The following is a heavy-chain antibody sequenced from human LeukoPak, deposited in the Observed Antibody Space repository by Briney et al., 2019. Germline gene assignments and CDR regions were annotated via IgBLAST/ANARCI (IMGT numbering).Heavy chain of an antibody. J-gene: IGHJ4*02. Sequence: GGSLRLSCAASGFTFSSYSMNWVRQAPGKGLEWVSSISSSSSYIYYADSVKGRLTISRDNAKNSLYLQMNSLRAEDTAVYYCARDHSGGLDYWGQGTWSPSPQ. V-gene: IGHV3-21*01. CDR2: ISSSSSYI. CDR3: ARDHSGGLDY. CDR1: GFTFSSYS. D-gene: IGHD2-8*02.